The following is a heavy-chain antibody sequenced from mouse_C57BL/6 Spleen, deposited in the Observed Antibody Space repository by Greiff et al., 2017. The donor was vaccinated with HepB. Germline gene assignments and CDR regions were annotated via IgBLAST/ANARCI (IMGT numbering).Heavy chain of an antibody. V-gene: IGHV1-82*01. CDR2: IYPGDGDT. J-gene: IGHJ2*01. Sequence: QVQLQQSGPELVKPGASVKISCKASGYAFSSSWMNWVKQRPGKGLEWIGRIYPGDGDTNYNGKFKGKATMTADTSSNTAYLQLSSLTSEDTAVYYCTTGITTVVEGNYWGQGTTLTVSS. D-gene: IGHD1-1*01. CDR3: TTGITTVVEGNY. CDR1: GYAFSSSW.